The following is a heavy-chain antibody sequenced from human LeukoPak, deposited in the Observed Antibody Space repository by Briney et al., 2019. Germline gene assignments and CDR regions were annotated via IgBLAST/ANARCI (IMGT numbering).Heavy chain of an antibody. CDR2: ISGDGGST. CDR1: GFTFDDYA. J-gene: IGHJ4*02. CDR3: AKDKLRSTNYYESSGYILHY. V-gene: IGHV3-43*02. Sequence: AGGSLRLSCVASGFTFDDYAMHWVRQAPGKGLEWVSLISGDGGSTYYADSVKGRFTISRDNSKNSLYLQMNSLRTEDTALYYCAKDKLRSTNYYESSGYILHYWGRGTLVTVSS. D-gene: IGHD3-22*01.